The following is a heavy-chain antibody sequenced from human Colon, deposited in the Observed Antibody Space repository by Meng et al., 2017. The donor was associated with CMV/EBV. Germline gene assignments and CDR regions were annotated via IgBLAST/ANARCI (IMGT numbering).Heavy chain of an antibody. CDR2: LGGGT. CDR3: AKDRRPYFYAMDV. Sequence: GGSLRLSCAASGITFSNFAMSWARQAPGKGLEWVSSLGGGTYYADSVKGRFTISRDNSKNTLYLEMNSLGVEDTAVYYCAKDRRPYFYAMDVWGQGTTVTVSS. J-gene: IGHJ6*02. V-gene: IGHV3-23*01. CDR1: GITFSNFA.